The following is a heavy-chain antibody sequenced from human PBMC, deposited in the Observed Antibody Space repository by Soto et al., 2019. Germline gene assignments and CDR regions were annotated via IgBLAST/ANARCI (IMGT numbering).Heavy chain of an antibody. CDR3: AKDSPTEGRYFDWFSSGYYYGMDV. J-gene: IGHJ6*02. V-gene: IGHV3-23*01. CDR2: ISGSGGST. Sequence: GGSLRLSCAASGFTFSSYAMSWVRQAPGKGLEWVSAISGSGGSTYYADSVKGRFTISRDNSKNTLYLQMNSLRAEDTAVYYCAKDSPTEGRYFDWFSSGYYYGMDVWGQGTTVTVSS. D-gene: IGHD3-9*01. CDR1: GFTFSSYA.